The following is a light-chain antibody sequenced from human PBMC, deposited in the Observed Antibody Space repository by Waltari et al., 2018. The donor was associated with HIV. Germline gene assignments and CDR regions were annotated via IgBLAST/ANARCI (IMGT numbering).Light chain of an antibody. CDR3: ASWDDSLNGYV. J-gene: IGLJ1*01. CDR2: SNN. Sequence: QSVLTQPPSASGTPGQRVTISCSGSSPNIGSNAVNWYQQLAGTAPKFLIFSNNPRPSGVPDRFSVSKSGTSASLAISGLQSEDEADYYCASWDDSLNGYVFGIGTKVTVL. V-gene: IGLV1-44*01. CDR1: SPNIGSNA.